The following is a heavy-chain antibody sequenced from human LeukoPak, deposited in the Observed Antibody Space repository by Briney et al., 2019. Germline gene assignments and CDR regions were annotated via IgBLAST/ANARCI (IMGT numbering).Heavy chain of an antibody. CDR2: ITSDGSST. CDR3: TRDEAVGAPFAY. Sequence: PGGSLRLSCVASGFTFSNYWMHWVRQAPGKGLVWVSRITSDGSSTSYADSVKGRFTISRDNAKNTLYLHMNTLRAEDTAVYYCTRDEAVGAPFAYWGQGTLVTASS. D-gene: IGHD1-26*01. V-gene: IGHV3-74*01. CDR1: GFTFSNYW. J-gene: IGHJ4*02.